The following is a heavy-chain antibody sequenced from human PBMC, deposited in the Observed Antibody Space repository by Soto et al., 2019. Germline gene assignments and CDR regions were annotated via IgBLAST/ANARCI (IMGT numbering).Heavy chain of an antibody. J-gene: IGHJ6*02. V-gene: IGHV1-69*05. CDR2: IIPIFGTA. CDR1: GGTFSSYA. CDR3: ARSRSSSWYCGHPPTQYYDGMDV. Sequence: QVQLVQSGAEVKKPGSSVKVSCKASGGTFSSYAISWVRQAPGQGLEWMGGIIPIFGTANYAQKFQGRVXITPAESTRTXXMXLXALRSEETAVYYCARSRSSSWYCGHPPTQYYDGMDVWGQGTTVTVSS. D-gene: IGHD6-13*01.